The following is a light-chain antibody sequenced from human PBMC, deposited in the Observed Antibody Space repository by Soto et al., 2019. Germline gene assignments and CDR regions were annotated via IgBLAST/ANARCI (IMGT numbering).Light chain of an antibody. Sequence: EIVLPQSPGTLSLSPVERATLSCRASQSVSSSYLAWYQQKPGQAPRLLIYGASSRATGIPDRFSGSGSGTDFTLTISRLEPEDFAVYYCQQYGSSRTFGQGTTVEI. CDR1: QSVSSSY. J-gene: IGKJ1*01. CDR3: QQYGSSRT. CDR2: GAS. V-gene: IGKV3-20*01.